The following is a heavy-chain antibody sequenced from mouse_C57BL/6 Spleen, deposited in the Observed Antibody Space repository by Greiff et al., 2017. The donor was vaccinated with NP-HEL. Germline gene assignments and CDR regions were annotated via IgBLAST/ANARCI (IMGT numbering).Heavy chain of an antibody. Sequence: QVQLKQSGPELVKPGASVKISCKASGYAFSSSWMNWVKQRPGKGLEWIGRIYPGDGDTNYNGKFKGKATLTADKSSSTAYMQLSSLTSEDSAVYFCASFTTVVAGDYWGQGTTLTVSS. CDR3: ASFTTVVAGDY. D-gene: IGHD1-1*01. V-gene: IGHV1-82*01. CDR1: GYAFSSSW. CDR2: IYPGDGDT. J-gene: IGHJ2*01.